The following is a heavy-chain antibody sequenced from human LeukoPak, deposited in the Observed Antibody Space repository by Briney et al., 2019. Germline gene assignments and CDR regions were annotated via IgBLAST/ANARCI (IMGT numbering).Heavy chain of an antibody. D-gene: IGHD4-23*01. J-gene: IGHJ6*02. Sequence: SETLSLTCTVSGGSISSSAFYWSWIRQHPGKGLEWIGYIYYTGNTYYSSSLKSRATISVDTSKNQFSLNLSSVTAADTAVYYCARATVLTYTYYYGVDVCGQGTTVTVSS. V-gene: IGHV4-31*03. CDR2: IYYTGNT. CDR3: ARATVLTYTYYYGVDV. CDR1: GGSISSSAFY.